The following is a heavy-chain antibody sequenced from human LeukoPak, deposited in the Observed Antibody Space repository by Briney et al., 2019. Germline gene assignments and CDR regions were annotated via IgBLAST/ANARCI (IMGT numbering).Heavy chain of an antibody. Sequence: GGSLRLSCAASGFTFSSYAMSWVRQAPGKGLEWVSGISGSGGSTYYADSVKGRFTISRDNSKNTLYLQMNSLRAEDTAVYYCAKAGTGYYMFSAFDIWGQGTMVTVSS. V-gene: IGHV3-23*01. CDR2: ISGSGGST. J-gene: IGHJ3*02. D-gene: IGHD3/OR15-3a*01. CDR1: GFTFSSYA. CDR3: AKAGTGYYMFSAFDI.